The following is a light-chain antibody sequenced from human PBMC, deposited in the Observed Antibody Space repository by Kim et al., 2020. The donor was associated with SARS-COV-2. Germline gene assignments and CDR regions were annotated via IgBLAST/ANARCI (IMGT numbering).Light chain of an antibody. CDR2: SNN. CDR1: TSTIGGNS. V-gene: IGLV1-44*01. J-gene: IGLJ2*01. Sequence: GQRISLSCSGVTSTIGGNSVSWYQHLPGAAPKLLIYSNNRRPSGVPDRFSGSKSGTSASLAIRGLQSEDEGDYYCAAWDDGLNGPVFGGGTQLTVL. CDR3: AAWDDGLNGPV.